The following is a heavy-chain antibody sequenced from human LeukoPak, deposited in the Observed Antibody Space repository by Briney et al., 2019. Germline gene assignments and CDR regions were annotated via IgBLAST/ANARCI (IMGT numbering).Heavy chain of an antibody. CDR1: GFTFSSYA. J-gene: IGHJ5*02. D-gene: IGHD6-19*01. V-gene: IGHV3-23*01. CDR2: ISASWGRT. CDR3: PTYGTAVAGAHWFDP. Sequence: GGSLRLSCAASGFTFSSYAMTWVRQAPGKGLEWDSAISASWGRTSNAGSVRGRFTISRDTSMNTLNLQMNSLRAEDTAVCYCPTYGTAVAGAHWFDPWGQGTLVTVSS.